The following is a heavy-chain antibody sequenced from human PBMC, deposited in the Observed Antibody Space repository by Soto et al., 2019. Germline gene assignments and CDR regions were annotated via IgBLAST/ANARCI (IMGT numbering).Heavy chain of an antibody. Sequence: SVKVSCKASGYTFTSYGISWVRQAPGQGLEWMGGIIPIFGTANYAQKFQGRVTITADESASTAYMELSSLRSEDTAVYYCARARYSSGEYYYYGMDVWGRGTTVTVSS. V-gene: IGHV1-69*13. CDR1: GYTFTSYG. CDR3: ARARYSSGEYYYYGMDV. D-gene: IGHD6-19*01. CDR2: IIPIFGTA. J-gene: IGHJ6*02.